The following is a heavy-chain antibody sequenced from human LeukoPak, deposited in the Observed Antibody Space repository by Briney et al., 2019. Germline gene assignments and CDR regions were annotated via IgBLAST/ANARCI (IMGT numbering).Heavy chain of an antibody. D-gene: IGHD1-20*01. V-gene: IGHV3-30-3*01. CDR2: ISYDGSNK. CDR3: ARDDNWTPLSDY. CDR1: GFTFSSYA. Sequence: HSGGSLRLSCAASGFTFSSYAMHWVRQAPGKGLEWVAVISYDGSNKYYADSVKGRFTISRDNSKNTLYLQMNSLRAEDTAVYYRARDDNWTPLSDYWGQGTLVTVSS. J-gene: IGHJ4*02.